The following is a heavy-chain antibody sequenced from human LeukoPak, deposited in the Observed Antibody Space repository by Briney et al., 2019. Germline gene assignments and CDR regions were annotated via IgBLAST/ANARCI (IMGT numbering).Heavy chain of an antibody. D-gene: IGHD2-2*01. V-gene: IGHV4-34*01. Sequence: KPSETLSLTCAVYGGSFSGYYWSWIRQPPGKGLEWIGEINHSGSTNYNPSLKSRVTISVDTSKNQFSLKLSSVTAADTAVYYCASRIVVPAAIAFDYWGQGTLVTVSS. CDR3: ASRIVVPAAIAFDY. CDR1: GGSFSGYY. J-gene: IGHJ4*02. CDR2: INHSGST.